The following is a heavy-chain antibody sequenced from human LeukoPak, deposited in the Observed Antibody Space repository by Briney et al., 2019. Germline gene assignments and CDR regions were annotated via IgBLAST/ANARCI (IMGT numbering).Heavy chain of an antibody. J-gene: IGHJ3*02. D-gene: IGHD3-16*01. Sequence: GVSLQISSKGSGYGFTSYWIGWVRPMPGKGREWMGIIYPGDSDTRYSPSFQGQVTISADKSISTAYLQWSSLKASDTAMYYCARRGGLNDAFDIWGQGTMVIVSS. CDR1: GYGFTSYW. CDR2: IYPGDSDT. CDR3: ARRGGLNDAFDI. V-gene: IGHV5-51*01.